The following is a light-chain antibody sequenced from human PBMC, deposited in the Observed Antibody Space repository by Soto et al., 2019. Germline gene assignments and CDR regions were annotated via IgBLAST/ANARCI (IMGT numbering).Light chain of an antibody. Sequence: ELVLTQSPATLSLSPGERATLSCRASQRVSSYLAWYQQKPGQAPRLLIYDASNSATGIPSRFSGSGSGTDFTLTISRLEPEDFADYYFQKRSTCPGTFGGGTKVESK. CDR1: QRVSSY. CDR3: QKRSTCPGT. J-gene: IGKJ4*01. V-gene: IGKV3-11*01. CDR2: DAS.